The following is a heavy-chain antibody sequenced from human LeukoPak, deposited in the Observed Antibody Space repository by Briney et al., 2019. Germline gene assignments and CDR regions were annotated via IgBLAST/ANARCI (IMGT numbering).Heavy chain of an antibody. V-gene: IGHV4-39*07. CDR3: ARSKDGSGFAAY. CDR1: GGSISSSSYY. CDR2: INHSGNT. J-gene: IGHJ4*02. D-gene: IGHD3-22*01. Sequence: SETLSLTCTVSGGSISSSSYYWTWIRQPPGKGLEWIGEINHSGNTNYNPSLKSRVAISVYTSKNQFSLKLSSVIAADTVMYYCARSKDGSGFAAYWGQGTQVAVSS.